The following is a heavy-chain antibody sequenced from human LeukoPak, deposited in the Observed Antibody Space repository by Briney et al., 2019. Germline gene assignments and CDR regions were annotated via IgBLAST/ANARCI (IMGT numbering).Heavy chain of an antibody. D-gene: IGHD2-2*01. CDR3: ASSTVYYYYMDV. CDR2: ICSGGST. V-gene: IGHV3-66*02. CDR1: GFTVSSNY. Sequence: GGSLRLSCAASGFTVSSNYMSWVRQAPGKGLEWVSVICSGGSTYCADSVKGRFTISRDNSKNTLYLQMNSLRAEDAAVYYCASSTVYYYYMDVWGKGTTVTVSS. J-gene: IGHJ6*03.